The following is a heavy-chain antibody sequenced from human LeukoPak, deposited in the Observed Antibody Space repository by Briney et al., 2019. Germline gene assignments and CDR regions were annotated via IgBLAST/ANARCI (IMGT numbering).Heavy chain of an antibody. Sequence: PGESLKISCQASGYSFTTYWIGWVRQMPGKGLEWMGIIYPGDSDTRYSPSFQGQVTISADKSISTACLQWSSLKASDTAMYYCARHEGPRYCSGGSCFEFDYWGQGTLVTVSS. CDR2: IYPGDSDT. J-gene: IGHJ4*02. CDR3: ARHEGPRYCSGGSCFEFDY. V-gene: IGHV5-51*01. CDR1: GYSFTTYW. D-gene: IGHD2-15*01.